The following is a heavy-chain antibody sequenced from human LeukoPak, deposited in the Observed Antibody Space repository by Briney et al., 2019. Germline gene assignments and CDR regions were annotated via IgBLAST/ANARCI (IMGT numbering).Heavy chain of an antibody. CDR2: ISGSGGST. J-gene: IGHJ4*02. V-gene: IGHV3-23*01. CDR1: GFTFSSYS. D-gene: IGHD6-19*01. CDR3: AKAHFSGWYYFDY. Sequence: TGGSLRLSCAASGFTFSSYSMNWVRQAPGKGLEWVSAISGSGGSTYYADSVKGRFTISRDNSKNTLYLQMNSLRAEDTAVYYCAKAHFSGWYYFDYWGQGTLVTVSS.